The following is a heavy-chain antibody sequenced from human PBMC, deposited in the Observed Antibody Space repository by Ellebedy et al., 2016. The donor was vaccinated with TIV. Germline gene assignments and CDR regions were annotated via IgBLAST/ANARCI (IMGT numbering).Heavy chain of an antibody. D-gene: IGHD2-21*02. J-gene: IGHJ4*02. CDR3: VKDRGDIIRDFDY. CDR1: GFTFSHYA. Sequence: GESLKISCSASGFTFSHYAMRWVRQAPGKGLEYVSAMNNNGGNTYYADSVKGRFTISRDNSKNTLYLQMNSLRPEDTAMYYCVKDRGDIIRDFDYWGQGTLVTVSS. CDR2: MNNNGGNT. V-gene: IGHV3-64D*06.